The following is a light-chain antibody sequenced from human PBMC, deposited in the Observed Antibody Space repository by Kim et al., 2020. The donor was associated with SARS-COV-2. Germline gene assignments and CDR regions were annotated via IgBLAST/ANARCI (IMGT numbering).Light chain of an antibody. Sequence: LSLTPGESATLSCRASQTISSTYIAWYQQRPGQAPRLLIFGASNRATGIPARFSGGGSGTDFTLTISRLEPEDFAVYFCQHYGSSPFGGGTKLEI. CDR2: GAS. CDR1: QTISSTY. V-gene: IGKV3-20*01. J-gene: IGKJ4*01. CDR3: QHYGSSP.